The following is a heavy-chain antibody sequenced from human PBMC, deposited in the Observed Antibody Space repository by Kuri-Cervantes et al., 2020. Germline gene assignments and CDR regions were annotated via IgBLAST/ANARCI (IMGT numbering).Heavy chain of an antibody. CDR2: IYSGGNT. CDR1: GFTVSSDY. CDR3: AREGLGRELDY. V-gene: IGHV3-53*05. J-gene: IGHJ4*02. D-gene: IGHD1-1*01. Sequence: GGSLRLSCAASGFTVSSDYMSWVRQAPKKGLEWVSVIYSGGNTYYADSVKGRFTISRDNSKNTLYLQMNSLRAEDTAVYYCAREGLGRELDYWGQGTLVTVSS.